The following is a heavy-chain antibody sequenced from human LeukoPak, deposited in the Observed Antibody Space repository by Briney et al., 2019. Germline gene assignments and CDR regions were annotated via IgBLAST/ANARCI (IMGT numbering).Heavy chain of an antibody. J-gene: IGHJ4*02. CDR3: ARTPHYDSSGYYPKGFDY. Sequence: SETDSLPCTVSGRSISSYYWSWIRQPPGKGLEWIGYIYYSESTNYNPSLKSRVTRSVRTSKNHFSLKMSSVTAADTAVYYCARTPHYDSSGYYPKGFDYWGQGALVSVSS. D-gene: IGHD3-22*01. CDR2: IYYSEST. CDR1: GRSISSYY. V-gene: IGHV4-59*01.